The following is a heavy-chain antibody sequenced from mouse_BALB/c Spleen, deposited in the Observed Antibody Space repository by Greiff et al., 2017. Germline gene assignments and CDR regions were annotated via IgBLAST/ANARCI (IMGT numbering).Heavy chain of an antibody. CDR3: TRDTTAAWFAY. CDR1: GYTFTSYW. V-gene: IGHV1S22*01. CDR2: IYPGSGST. D-gene: IGHD1-2*01. Sequence: LQQPGSELVRPGASVKLSCKASGYTFTSYWMHWVKQRHGQGLEWIGNIYPGSGSTNYDEKFKSKGTLTVDTSSSTAYMHLSSLTSEDSAVYYCTRDTTAAWFAYWGQGTLVTVSA. J-gene: IGHJ3*01.